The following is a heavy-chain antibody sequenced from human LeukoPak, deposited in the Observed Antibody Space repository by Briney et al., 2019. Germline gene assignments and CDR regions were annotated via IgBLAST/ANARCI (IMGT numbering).Heavy chain of an antibody. CDR1: GFTFSNAR. V-gene: IGHV3-15*01. D-gene: IGHD3-3*01. J-gene: IGHJ4*02. Sequence: GGSLRLSCAASGFTFSNARMSWVRQAPGKGLEWVGRIKSKTDGGTTDYAAPVKGRFTISRDDSKNTLYLQMNSLKTEDTAVYYCTTGYDFWSGYYIDAGGDYWGQGTLVTVSS. CDR3: TTGYDFWSGYYIDAGGDY. CDR2: IKSKTDGGTT.